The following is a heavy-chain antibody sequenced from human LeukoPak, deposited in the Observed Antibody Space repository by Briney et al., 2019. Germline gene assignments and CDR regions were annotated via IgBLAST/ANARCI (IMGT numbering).Heavy chain of an antibody. CDR3: AKVREAWDY. D-gene: IGHD5-24*01. Sequence: GGSLRLSCVASGFSLSTSLMGRVRQAPGKGLEWVSAISGGGETTYYADSVKGRFTISRDNSESTLYLRMDSLGADDTAVYYCAKVREAWDYWGQGTQVTVSS. CDR2: ISGGGETT. V-gene: IGHV3-23*01. J-gene: IGHJ4*02. CDR1: GFSLSTSL.